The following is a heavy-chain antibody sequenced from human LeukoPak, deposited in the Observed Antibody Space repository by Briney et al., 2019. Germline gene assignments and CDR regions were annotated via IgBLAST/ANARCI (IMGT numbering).Heavy chain of an antibody. CDR1: GFNFTIYA. CDR3: AKDRVPVTGRTGGLDY. V-gene: IGHV3-23*01. CDR2: ITGSGGNT. J-gene: IGHJ4*02. Sequence: PGGSLRLSCAASGFNFTIYARNWARKAPGKGLEWVSGITGSGGNTDYADSVKGRFTISRDNSKNTVYLQMNGLRAEDTAVYYCAKDRVPVTGRTGGLDYWGQGTLVTVSS. D-gene: IGHD6-19*01.